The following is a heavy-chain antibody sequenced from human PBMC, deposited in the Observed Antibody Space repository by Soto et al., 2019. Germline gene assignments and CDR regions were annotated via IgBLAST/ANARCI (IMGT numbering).Heavy chain of an antibody. CDR1: GYSFTSYW. J-gene: IGHJ3*02. CDR2: IYPGDSDT. V-gene: IGHV5-51*01. Sequence: GESLKISCNGSGYSFTSYWIGWVRQMPGKGLEWMGIIYPGDSDTRYSPSFQGQVTISADKSISTAYLQWSSLKASDTAMYYCARPPPDYSSSPGPFDIWGQGTMVTVSS. D-gene: IGHD6-13*01. CDR3: ARPPPDYSSSPGPFDI.